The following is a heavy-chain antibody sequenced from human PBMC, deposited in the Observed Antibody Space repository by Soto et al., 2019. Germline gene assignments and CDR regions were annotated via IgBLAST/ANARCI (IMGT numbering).Heavy chain of an antibody. J-gene: IGHJ6*02. CDR1: GGSISSGGYY. CDR3: ARDHYYDSSGYRPYYGMDV. CDR2: IYYSGST. D-gene: IGHD3-22*01. Sequence: SETLSLTCTVSGGSISSGGYYWSWIRQHPGKGLEWIGYIYYSGSTYYNPSLKSRVTISVDTSKNQFSLKLSSVTAADTAVYYCARDHYYDSSGYRPYYGMDVWGQGTTVTVSS. V-gene: IGHV4-31*03.